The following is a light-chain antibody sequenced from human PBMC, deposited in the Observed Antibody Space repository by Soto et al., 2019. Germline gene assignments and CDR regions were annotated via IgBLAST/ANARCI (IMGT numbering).Light chain of an antibody. CDR1: SGHKKYA. V-gene: IGLV4-69*01. CDR3: QTWGTGVRV. Sequence: QLVLTQSPSASASLGASVKLTCTLSSGHKKYAIAWHQQQPQRGPRYLMNVNSDGSHSKGAGIPDRFSGSSSGTERYLIISSLQSEDEADYYCQTWGTGVRVFGGGTKLTVL. J-gene: IGLJ3*02. CDR2: VNSDGSH.